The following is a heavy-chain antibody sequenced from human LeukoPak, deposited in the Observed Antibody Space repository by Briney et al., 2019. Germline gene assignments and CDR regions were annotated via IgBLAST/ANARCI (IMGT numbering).Heavy chain of an antibody. CDR3: AKRKDTSGHYSAFDY. CDR1: GFTVSSSY. J-gene: IGHJ4*02. V-gene: IGHV3-66*01. Sequence: PGGSLRLSCAASGFTVSSSYMSWVRQAPGKGLEWVSVIYSGGSTYYADSVKGRFTISRDNSKNTLYLQMNSLRAEDTAVYYCAKRKDTSGHYSAFDYWGQGTLVTVSS. D-gene: IGHD3-22*01. CDR2: IYSGGST.